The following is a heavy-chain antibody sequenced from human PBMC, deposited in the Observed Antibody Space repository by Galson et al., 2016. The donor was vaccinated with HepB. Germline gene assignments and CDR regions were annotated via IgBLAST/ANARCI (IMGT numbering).Heavy chain of an antibody. CDR3: AGGLIVNVADN. CDR2: LYPNGNT. Sequence: SLRLSCAPPGLTVSNNYMNWIRQGPGKGLEWVAILYPNGNTYYGDSVMGRFTISRDNFKNTLYLQMNSLTADDTAVYYCAGGLIVNVADNWGQGTRVTVSS. D-gene: IGHD2/OR15-2a*01. J-gene: IGHJ4*02. V-gene: IGHV3-53*01. CDR1: GLTVSNNY.